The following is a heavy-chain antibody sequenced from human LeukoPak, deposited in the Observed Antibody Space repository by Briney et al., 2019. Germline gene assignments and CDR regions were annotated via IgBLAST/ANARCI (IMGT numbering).Heavy chain of an antibody. J-gene: IGHJ5*02. CDR1: GGTFSNYA. D-gene: IGHD2-2*01. Sequence: ASVKVSCKASGGTFSNYALSWVRQAPGQGLEWMGGIFPLFGTANYAQKFQGRVTITADESTSTAYMELTSLRSEDTAMYYCARWYSSTNPYELGSPYNWFDPWGQGTLLSVSS. V-gene: IGHV1-69*13. CDR3: ARWYSSTNPYELGSPYNWFDP. CDR2: IFPLFGTA.